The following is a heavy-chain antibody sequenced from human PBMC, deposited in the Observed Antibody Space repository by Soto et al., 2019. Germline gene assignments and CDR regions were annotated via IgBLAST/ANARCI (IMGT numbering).Heavy chain of an antibody. CDR2: INPNSGGT. D-gene: IGHD6-13*01. J-gene: IGHJ5*02. CDR1: GYTFTGYY. Sequence: ASVKVSCEASGYTFTGYYMHWVRQAPGQGLEWMGWINPNSGGTNYAQKFQGWVTMTRDTSISTAYMELSRLRSDDTAVYYCARDPSPVAAAANNWFDPWGQGTLVTVSS. CDR3: ARDPSPVAAAANNWFDP. V-gene: IGHV1-2*04.